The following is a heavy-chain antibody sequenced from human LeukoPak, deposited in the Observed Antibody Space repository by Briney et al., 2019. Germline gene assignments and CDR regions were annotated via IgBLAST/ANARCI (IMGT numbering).Heavy chain of an antibody. D-gene: IGHD3-10*01. CDR2: ISYDGSNK. CDR3: ARDRAYAFDN. Sequence: PGGSLRLSCAASGFTFSSYGMHWVRQAPGKGLEWVAVISYDGSNKYYADSVKGRFTISRDNSKNTLYLQMNSLRDEDTAVYYCARDRAYAFDNWGQGTMVTVSS. J-gene: IGHJ3*02. V-gene: IGHV3-30*03. CDR1: GFTFSSYG.